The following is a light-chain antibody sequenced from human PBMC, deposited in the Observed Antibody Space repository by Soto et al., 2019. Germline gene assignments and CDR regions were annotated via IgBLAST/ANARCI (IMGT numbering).Light chain of an antibody. V-gene: IGKV3-20*01. CDR3: QQYGSSPET. J-gene: IGKJ2*01. Sequence: EIVLTQSPGTLSLSPGERATLSCRASQSVSGSYLAWYQQKPGQGPRLLIYGASSRATGIPDRFSGRGSGTDFTLTISRLEPGDFAVYYCQQYGSSPETFGQGTKLEIK. CDR2: GAS. CDR1: QSVSGSY.